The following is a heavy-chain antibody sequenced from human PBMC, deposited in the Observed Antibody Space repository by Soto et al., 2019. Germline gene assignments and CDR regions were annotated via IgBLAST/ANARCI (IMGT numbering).Heavy chain of an antibody. CDR3: GRDRPFLGPTFIDY. Sequence: GGSLRLSCAASGFTFSSHEMNWVRQAPGKGLEWVSYIDYSGSRTDYADSVKGRFTISRDNAKNSLYLQMYSLRAEDTAIYYWGRDRPFLGPTFIDYGGQGTGFPVPS. CDR2: IDYSGSRT. J-gene: IGHJ4*02. D-gene: IGHD3-3*01. CDR1: GFTFSSHE. V-gene: IGHV3-48*03.